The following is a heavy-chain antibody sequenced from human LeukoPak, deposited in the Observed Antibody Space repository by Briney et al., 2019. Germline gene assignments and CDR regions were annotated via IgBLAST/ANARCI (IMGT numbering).Heavy chain of an antibody. CDR3: ARQGARFGELLSFYAMDV. Sequence: SETLSLTCTGSAGSISSYHWDWLRQPPGKGLEWIGNIYYSGSTNYNPSLKSRVTISPDTSKNQFSLRLSSVTAADTAVYYCARQGARFGELLSFYAMDVWGQGTTVTVSS. CDR1: AGSISSYH. J-gene: IGHJ6*02. V-gene: IGHV4-59*08. CDR2: IYYSGST. D-gene: IGHD3-10*01.